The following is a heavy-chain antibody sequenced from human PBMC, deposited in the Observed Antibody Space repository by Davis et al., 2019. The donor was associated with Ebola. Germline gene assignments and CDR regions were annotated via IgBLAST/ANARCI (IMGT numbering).Heavy chain of an antibody. Sequence: SETLSLTCAVSGGSISSGGYSWSWIRQPPGKGLEWIGYIYHSGSTYYNPSLKSRVSISGDKSKNQFFLKLSSVTAADTAVYYCARDLRNYYESSGLFDPWGQGILVTVSS. CDR3: ARDLRNYYESSGLFDP. D-gene: IGHD3-22*01. V-gene: IGHV4-30-2*01. CDR1: GGSISSGGYS. J-gene: IGHJ5*02. CDR2: IYHSGST.